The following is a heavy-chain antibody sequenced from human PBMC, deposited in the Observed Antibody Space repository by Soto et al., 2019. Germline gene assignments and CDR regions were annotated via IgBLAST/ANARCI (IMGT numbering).Heavy chain of an antibody. D-gene: IGHD5-12*01. CDR2: VFYSGST. J-gene: IGHJ4*02. V-gene: IGHV4-61*01. Sequence: TSETLSLTCSVSGASVTSGIYYWSWIRQPPGKELEWIGYVFYSGSTKYNPSLKSRVAMSIDSSKNQFSLRLNSVTAADTAMYFCARAEGRDGYNLDSWGLGVLVTVSS. CDR3: ARAEGRDGYNLDS. CDR1: GASVTSGIYY.